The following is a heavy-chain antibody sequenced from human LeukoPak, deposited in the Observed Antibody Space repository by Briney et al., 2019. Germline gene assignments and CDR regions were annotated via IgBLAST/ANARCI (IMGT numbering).Heavy chain of an antibody. D-gene: IGHD4-17*01. V-gene: IGHV3-7*01. J-gene: IGHJ4*02. CDR3: ARGPSTTLTTG. CDR1: GFTFSDYW. Sequence: PGGSLRLSCVVSGFTFSDYWMTWVRQAPGKGLEWVANIKHDGSDIHYVDSVKGRFTISRDNAQSSLFLQMSSLRREDTAVYYCARGPSTTLTTGWGQGTLVAVSS. CDR2: IKHDGSDI.